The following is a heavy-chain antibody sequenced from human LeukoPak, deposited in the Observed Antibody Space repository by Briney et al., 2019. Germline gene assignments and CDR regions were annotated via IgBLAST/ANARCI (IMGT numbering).Heavy chain of an antibody. CDR2: IYYSGST. V-gene: IGHV4-39*01. CDR3: ASAYGDYVSCFDY. J-gene: IGHJ4*02. CDR1: GFTFSSYA. D-gene: IGHD4-17*01. Sequence: GSLRLSCAASGFTFSSYAMSWVRQPPGKGLEWIGSIYYSGSTYYNPSLKSRVTISVDTSKNQFSLKLSSVTAADTAVYYCASAYGDYVSCFDYWGQGTLVTVSS.